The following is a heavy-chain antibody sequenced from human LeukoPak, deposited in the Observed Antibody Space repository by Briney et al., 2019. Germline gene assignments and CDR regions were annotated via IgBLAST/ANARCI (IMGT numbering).Heavy chain of an antibody. CDR2: ISPDGNNK. J-gene: IGHJ4*02. V-gene: IGHV3-30*18. D-gene: IGHD6-13*01. CDR3: TKGVVSIAVAGLGYFDY. Sequence: HLGSSLRLSCAASGFTFNIYGTHCARLAPDRGPELVAFISPDGNNKLYGDSVKGLFTVSRDNSKNTLYLKMNSLRAEDTAVYYCTKGVVSIAVAGLGYFDYWGQGTLVTAYS. CDR1: GFTFNIYG.